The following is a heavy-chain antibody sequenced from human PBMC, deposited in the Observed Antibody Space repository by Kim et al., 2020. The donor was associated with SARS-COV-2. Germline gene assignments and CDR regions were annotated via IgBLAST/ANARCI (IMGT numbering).Heavy chain of an antibody. J-gene: IGHJ4*02. CDR2: ISGSGGST. D-gene: IGHD3-22*01. V-gene: IGHV3-23*01. CDR3: AKSYQYYYDSSGYYMFWPPGGY. CDR1: GFTFSSYA. Sequence: GGSLRLSCAASGFTFSSYAMSWVRQAPGKGLEWVSAISGSGGSTYYADSVKGRFTISRDNSKNTLYLQMNSLRAEDTAVYYCAKSYQYYYDSSGYYMFWPPGGYWGQGTLVTVSS.